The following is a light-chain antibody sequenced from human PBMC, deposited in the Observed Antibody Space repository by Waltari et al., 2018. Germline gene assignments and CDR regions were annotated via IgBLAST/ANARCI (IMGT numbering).Light chain of an antibody. Sequence: DIQMTQSPSSVSASVGERVTITCRASQGVRSWLAWYQQKPGKAPNLLIYAASSLQSGVPSRFSGSGSGTDFTLTISSLQPEDFATYYCQQAHTFPPTFGPGTKVHI. CDR2: AAS. J-gene: IGKJ3*01. CDR1: QGVRSW. CDR3: QQAHTFPPT. V-gene: IGKV1-12*01.